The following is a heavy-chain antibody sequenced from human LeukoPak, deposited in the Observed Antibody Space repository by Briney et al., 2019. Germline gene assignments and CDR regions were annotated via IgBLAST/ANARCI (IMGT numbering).Heavy chain of an antibody. CDR1: GFTFNIYA. CDR3: ARGAGNYYFYGMDV. V-gene: IGHV3-48*02. J-gene: IGHJ6*02. Sequence: PGGSLRLSCAASGFTFNIYAMNWVRQAPGKGLEWVSYISSRSSTIFYADSVKGRFTISRDNAKNSPYLQMNSLRDEDTAVYYCARGAGNYYFYGMDVWGQGTTVTVSS. CDR2: ISSRSSTI.